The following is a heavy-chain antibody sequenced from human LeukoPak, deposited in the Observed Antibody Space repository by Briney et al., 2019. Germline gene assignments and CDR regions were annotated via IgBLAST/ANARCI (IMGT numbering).Heavy chain of an antibody. Sequence: GGSLRLSCAASGFTFSSYWMSWVRQAPGKGLEWVANIKKDGSDKYYVDSVKGRFTISGDNAKNSLYLQMNSLRAEDTAVYYCARGSDILTGYLFRFDYWGQGTLVTVSS. J-gene: IGHJ4*02. CDR3: ARGSDILTGYLFRFDY. CDR1: GFTFSSYW. D-gene: IGHD3-9*01. V-gene: IGHV3-7*04. CDR2: IKKDGSDK.